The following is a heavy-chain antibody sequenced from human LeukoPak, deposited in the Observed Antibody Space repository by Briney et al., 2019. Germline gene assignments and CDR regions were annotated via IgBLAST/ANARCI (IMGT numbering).Heavy chain of an antibody. D-gene: IGHD2-15*01. Sequence: GGSLRLSCAASGFTVRSNYMNWVRQAPGKGLEWVSVIYSGGSTYYADSVKGRFTISRDNSKNTLYLQMNSLRAEDTAVYYCARENRLSGYFDYWGQGTLVTVSS. V-gene: IGHV3-66*01. CDR1: GFTVRSNY. J-gene: IGHJ4*02. CDR2: IYSGGST. CDR3: ARENRLSGYFDY.